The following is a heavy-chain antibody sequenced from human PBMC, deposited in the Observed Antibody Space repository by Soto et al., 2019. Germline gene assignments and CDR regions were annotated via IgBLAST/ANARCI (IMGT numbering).Heavy chain of an antibody. J-gene: IGHJ6*03. Sequence: GGSLRLSCTASGFTFGDHAMSWFRQAPGKGLEWVGFIRSKANGGTTEYAASVKGRFTISRDDSKSIAYLQMNSLKTEDTAVYYCTRSKRSYYYYMDVWGKGTTVTVS. CDR1: GFTFGDHA. CDR2: IRSKANGGTT. CDR3: TRSKRSYYYYMDV. V-gene: IGHV3-49*03.